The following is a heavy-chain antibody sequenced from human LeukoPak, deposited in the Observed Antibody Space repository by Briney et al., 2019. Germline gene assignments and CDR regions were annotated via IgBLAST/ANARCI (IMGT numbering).Heavy chain of an antibody. J-gene: IGHJ4*02. CDR2: IDRSGGYM. V-gene: IGHV3-21*01. Sequence: KTGGSLRLSCEASGFTFNTYSMNWARQAPGKGLEWVSSIDRSGGYMFYADSVKGRFIISRDNAKDSLYLQMNSLRVEDTAVYYCLRGDRRDYWGQGTLVTVSS. CDR1: GFTFNTYS. CDR3: LRGDRRDY.